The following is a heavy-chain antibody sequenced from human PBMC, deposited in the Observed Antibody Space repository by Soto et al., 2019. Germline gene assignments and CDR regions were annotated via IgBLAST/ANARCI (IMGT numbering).Heavy chain of an antibody. D-gene: IGHD2-8*01. CDR2: ITPFNGNT. V-gene: IGHV1-45*02. Sequence: ASVKVSCKASGYTFTYRYLHWVRQAPGQALEWMGWITPFNGNTNYAQKFRDRVTITRDRSMSTAYMELSSLRSEDTAMYYCASHREDIVLMVYSREYYYMDVWGKGTTVTVSS. CDR3: ASHREDIVLMVYSREYYYMDV. CDR1: GYTFTYRY. J-gene: IGHJ6*03.